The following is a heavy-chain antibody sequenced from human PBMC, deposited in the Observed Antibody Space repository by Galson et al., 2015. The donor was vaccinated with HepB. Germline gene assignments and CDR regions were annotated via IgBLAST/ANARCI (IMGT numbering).Heavy chain of an antibody. CDR3: TTDAYYGDYGGAFDI. CDR2: IKSKTDGGTT. Sequence: SLRLSCAASGFTFSNAWMNWVRQAPGKGLEWVGRIKSKTDGGTTDYAAPVKGRFTISRADSKNTLYLQMNSLKTEDTAVYYCTTDAYYGDYGGAFDIWGQGTIVTVSS. J-gene: IGHJ3*02. V-gene: IGHV3-15*07. CDR1: GFTFSNAW. D-gene: IGHD4-17*01.